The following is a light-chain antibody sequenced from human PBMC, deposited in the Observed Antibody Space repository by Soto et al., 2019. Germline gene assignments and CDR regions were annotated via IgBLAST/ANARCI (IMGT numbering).Light chain of an antibody. Sequence: SYELTQPPSVSVSPGQTVSITCSGDKLGDKYACWYQQKPGQSPVLVIYQDNRRPSGIPERFSGSNSGNTATLTIGGTQAMDEADYYCQAWDTSTAVFGGGTKLTVL. CDR1: KLGDKY. CDR2: QDN. CDR3: QAWDTSTAV. J-gene: IGLJ2*01. V-gene: IGLV3-1*01.